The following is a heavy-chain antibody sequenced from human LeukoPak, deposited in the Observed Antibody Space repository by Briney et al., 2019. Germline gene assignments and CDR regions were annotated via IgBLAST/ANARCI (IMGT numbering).Heavy chain of an antibody. Sequence: SETLSLTCAVYGGSFSGYYWSWIRQPPGKGLEWIGEINHSGSTNYNPSLKSRVTISVDTSKNQFSLKLSSVTAADTAVYYCARTKVTYYYDSSGYYLPADDAFDIWGQGTMVTVSS. CDR3: ARTKVTYYYDSSGYYLPADDAFDI. CDR1: GGSFSGYY. CDR2: INHSGST. D-gene: IGHD3-22*01. V-gene: IGHV4-34*01. J-gene: IGHJ3*02.